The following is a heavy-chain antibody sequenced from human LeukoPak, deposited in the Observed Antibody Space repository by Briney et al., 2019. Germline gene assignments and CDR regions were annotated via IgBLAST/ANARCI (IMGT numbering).Heavy chain of an antibody. CDR3: ARYRGRTTVSSLDWFDP. V-gene: IGHV4-59*01. D-gene: IGHD4-11*01. Sequence: SETLSLTCTVSGGSISSYYWSWIRQPPGKGLEWIGYIYYSGSTKYNPSLKSRVTISVDTSKNQFSLKLSSVTAADTAVYYCARYRGRTTVSSLDWFDPWGQGTLVTVSS. CDR2: IYYSGST. J-gene: IGHJ5*02. CDR1: GGSISSYY.